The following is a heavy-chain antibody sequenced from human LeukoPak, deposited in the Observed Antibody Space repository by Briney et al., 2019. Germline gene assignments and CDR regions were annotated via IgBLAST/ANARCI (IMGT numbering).Heavy chain of an antibody. CDR2: INQDGSER. J-gene: IGHJ4*02. D-gene: IGHD6-19*01. CDR3: ARGRDSSGWYGRDY. V-gene: IGHV3-7*01. Sequence: PGGSLRLSCAASGFTFSSYWMNWVRLAPGKGLEWVANINQDGSERYYVDSVKGRFTISRDNAKNSLYLQMNSLRAEDTAVYYCARGRDSSGWYGRDYWGQGTLVTVSS. CDR1: GFTFSSYW.